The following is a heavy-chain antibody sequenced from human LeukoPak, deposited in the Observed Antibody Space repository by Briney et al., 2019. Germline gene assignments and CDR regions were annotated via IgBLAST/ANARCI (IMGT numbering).Heavy chain of an antibody. J-gene: IGHJ4*02. V-gene: IGHV2-5*02. CDR2: IYWDDDK. CDR3: AHQGSGVDY. Sequence: SGPTLVKPTQTLTLTCTFSGFSLSTSGVGVGWIRQPPGKALEWPSLIYWDDDKRYSPSLKSRLTITKDTAKNQVVLTMTNMDPVDTATYYCAHQGSGVDYWGQGTLVTVSS. D-gene: IGHD3-10*01. CDR1: GFSLSTSGVG.